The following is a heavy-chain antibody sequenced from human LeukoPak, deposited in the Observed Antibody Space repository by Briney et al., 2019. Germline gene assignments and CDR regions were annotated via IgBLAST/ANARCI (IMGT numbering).Heavy chain of an antibody. CDR3: AKDEATSGGGLAS. D-gene: IGHD3-16*01. J-gene: IGHJ4*02. Sequence: PGGALRLSCAASGFSVSGTHMSWVRQAPGKGLEWDSAMYTGGTTYYADSVQGRFTIYRDNSKNTLYLQMNSLRAEDTAVYYCAKDEATSGGGLASWGQGTLVSVSS. V-gene: IGHV3-53*01. CDR1: GFSVSGTH. CDR2: MYTGGTT.